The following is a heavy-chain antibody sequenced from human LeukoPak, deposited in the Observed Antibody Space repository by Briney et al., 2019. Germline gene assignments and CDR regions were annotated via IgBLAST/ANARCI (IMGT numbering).Heavy chain of an antibody. CDR3: ARHGPLGGWYGNWFDP. CDR2: VYHSGST. Sequence: SETLSLTCSVSGDSISRYYWSWIRQPPGKGLEWIGYVYHSGSTNYNPSLKSRVTISVDTSKIQFSLKLGSVTAADTAVYYCARHGPLGGWYGNWFDPWGQGILVTVSS. D-gene: IGHD6-19*01. CDR1: GDSISRYY. V-gene: IGHV4-59*08. J-gene: IGHJ5*02.